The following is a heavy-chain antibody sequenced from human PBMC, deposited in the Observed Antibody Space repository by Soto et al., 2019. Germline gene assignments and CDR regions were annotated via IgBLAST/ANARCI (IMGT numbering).Heavy chain of an antibody. CDR1: GFTFSSYG. J-gene: IGHJ6*03. V-gene: IGHV3-48*02. CDR2: ISSSSSTI. CDR3: ARRPSSSWEYYYYYMDV. D-gene: IGHD6-13*01. Sequence: PGGSLRLSCAASGFTFSSYGMNWVRQAPGKGLEWVSYISSSSSTIYYADSVKGRFTISRDNAKNSLYLQMNSLRDEDTAVYYCARRPSSSWEYYYYYMDVWGKGTTVTVSS.